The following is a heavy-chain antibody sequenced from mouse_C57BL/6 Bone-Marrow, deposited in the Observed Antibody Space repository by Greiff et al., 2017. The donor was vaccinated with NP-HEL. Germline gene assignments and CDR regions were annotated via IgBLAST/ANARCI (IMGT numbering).Heavy chain of an antibody. J-gene: IGHJ1*03. CDR1: GYTFTEYT. V-gene: IGHV1-62-2*01. CDR2: FYPGSGSI. Sequence: VKLVESGAELVKPGASVKLSCKASGYTFTEYTIHWVKQRSGQGLEWIGWFYPGSGSIKYHEKFKDKATLTADKSSSTVYMELSRLTSEDSAVYFCARHYDFYWYFDVWGTGTTVTVSS. CDR3: ARHYDFYWYFDV.